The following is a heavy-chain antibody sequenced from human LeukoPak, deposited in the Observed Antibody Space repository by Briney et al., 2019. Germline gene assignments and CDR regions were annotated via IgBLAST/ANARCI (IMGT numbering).Heavy chain of an antibody. Sequence: GASLKISCKGSGYSFTSYWIGWVRPMPGKGLEWMGIIYPGDSDTRYSPSFQGQVTISADKSISTAYLQWSSLKASDTAMYYCARRPYSSGWYTWFDPWGQGTLVTVSS. V-gene: IGHV5-51*01. D-gene: IGHD6-19*01. CDR3: ARRPYSSGWYTWFDP. CDR1: GYSFTSYW. CDR2: IYPGDSDT. J-gene: IGHJ5*02.